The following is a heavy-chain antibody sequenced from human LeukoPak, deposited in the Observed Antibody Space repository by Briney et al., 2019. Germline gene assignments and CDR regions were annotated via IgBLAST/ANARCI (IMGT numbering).Heavy chain of an antibody. CDR3: ARSPTYYYDSSGYYSDY. CDR2: INHSGST. V-gene: IGHV4-34*01. Sequence: SETLSLTCAVYGGSFSGYYWSWIRQPPGKGLEWIGEINHSGSTNCNPSLKSRVTISVDTSKNQFSLKLSSVTAADTAVYYCARSPTYYYDSSGYYSDYWGQGTLVTVSS. D-gene: IGHD3-22*01. CDR1: GGSFSGYY. J-gene: IGHJ4*02.